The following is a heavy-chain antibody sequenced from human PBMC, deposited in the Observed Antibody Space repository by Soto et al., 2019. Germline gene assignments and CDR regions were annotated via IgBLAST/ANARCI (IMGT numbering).Heavy chain of an antibody. V-gene: IGHV4-59*01. CDR1: GGSISSYY. CDR3: ASLGRYYGSGSFDY. CDR2: IYYSGST. D-gene: IGHD3-10*01. Sequence: QVQLQESGPGLVKPSETLSLTCTVSGGSISSYYWSWIRQPPGKGLEWIGYIYYSGSTNYNPSLKSRVTISVDTSKNQFSLKLSSVTAADTAVYYCASLGRYYGSGSFDYWGQGTLVTVSS. J-gene: IGHJ4*02.